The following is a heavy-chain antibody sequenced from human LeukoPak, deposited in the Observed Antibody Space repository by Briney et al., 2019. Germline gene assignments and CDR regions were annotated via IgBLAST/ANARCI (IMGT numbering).Heavy chain of an antibody. Sequence: PGGPLRLSCAASGFTVSDNYMSWVRQAPGKGLEWVSVIYSGNTTYYADSVKGRFTISRDNSKNTLYLQMNSLRAEDTAVYYCAKLDRSGWYCIDNWGQGTLVTVSS. CDR3: AKLDRSGWYCIDN. V-gene: IGHV3-53*01. J-gene: IGHJ4*02. CDR2: IYSGNTT. CDR1: GFTVSDNY. D-gene: IGHD6-19*01.